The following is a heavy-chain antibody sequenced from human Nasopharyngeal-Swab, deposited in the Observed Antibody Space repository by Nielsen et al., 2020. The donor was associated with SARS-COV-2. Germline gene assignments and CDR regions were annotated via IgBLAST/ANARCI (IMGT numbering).Heavy chain of an antibody. CDR2: INSDGSST. CDR1: GFTFSSYW. CDR3: VKGISGSYYDYFDY. D-gene: IGHD1-26*01. J-gene: IGHJ4*02. Sequence: GESLKISCAASGFTFSSYWMHWVRQAPGKGLAWVSRINSDGSSTSYADSVKGRFTISRDNAKNTLYLQMNSLRAEDTAVYYCVKGISGSYYDYFDYWGQGTLVTVSS. V-gene: IGHV3-74*01.